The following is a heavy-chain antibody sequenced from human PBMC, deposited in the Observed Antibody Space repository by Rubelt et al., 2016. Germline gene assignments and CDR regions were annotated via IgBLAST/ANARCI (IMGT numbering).Heavy chain of an antibody. Sequence: QVQLVESGGGVVQPGRSLRLSCAASGFTFSSYAMHWVRQAPGKGLEWVAVISYDGSNKYFADSVKGRFTISRDNSKNTLYLQMNSRRAEDTAVYYCARDPLLDAFDIWGQGTMVTVSS. J-gene: IGHJ3*02. CDR2: ISYDGSNK. V-gene: IGHV3-30*04. D-gene: IGHD2-15*01. CDR3: ARDPLLDAFDI. CDR1: GFTFSSYA.